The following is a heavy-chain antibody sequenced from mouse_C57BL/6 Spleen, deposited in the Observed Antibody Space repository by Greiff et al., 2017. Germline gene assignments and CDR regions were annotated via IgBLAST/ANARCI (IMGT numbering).Heavy chain of an antibody. CDR3: ARERGGY. CDR1: GYAFSSSW. Sequence: VQLQQSGPELVKPGASVKISCKASGYAFSSSWMNWVKQRPGKGLEWIGRIYPGDGDTNYNGKFKGKATLTADKSSSTAYMQLSSLTSEDSAVYFCARERGGYWGQGTTLTVSS. V-gene: IGHV1-82*01. J-gene: IGHJ2*01. CDR2: IYPGDGDT.